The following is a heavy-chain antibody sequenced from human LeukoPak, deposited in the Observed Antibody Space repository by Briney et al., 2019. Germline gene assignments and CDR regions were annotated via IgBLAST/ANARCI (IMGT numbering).Heavy chain of an antibody. D-gene: IGHD3-10*01. CDR3: ARAEEYGSWDYYGMDV. CDR1: GYTFTSYG. Sequence: GASVKVSCKASGYTFTSYGISWVRQAPGQGLEWMGWISAYNGNTNYAQKLQGRVTMTTDTSTSTAYMELRGLRSDDTAVYYCARAEEYGSWDYYGMDVWGQGTTVTVSS. CDR2: ISAYNGNT. V-gene: IGHV1-18*01. J-gene: IGHJ6*02.